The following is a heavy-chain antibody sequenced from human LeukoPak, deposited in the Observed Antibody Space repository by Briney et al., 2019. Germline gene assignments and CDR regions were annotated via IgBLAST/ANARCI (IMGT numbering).Heavy chain of an antibody. CDR1: GFTFSSYW. J-gene: IGHJ4*02. D-gene: IGHD4-17*01. CDR2: ISPDGSIT. CDR3: AKEIWPTVTTPGHTHFDY. V-gene: IGHV3-74*01. Sequence: GGSLRLSCAASGFTFSSYWIHWVRQAPGKGLVWVSRISPDGSITNYADSVQGRFTISRDNSKNTLFLQMNSLRAEDTAVYYCAKEIWPTVTTPGHTHFDYWGQGTLVTVSS.